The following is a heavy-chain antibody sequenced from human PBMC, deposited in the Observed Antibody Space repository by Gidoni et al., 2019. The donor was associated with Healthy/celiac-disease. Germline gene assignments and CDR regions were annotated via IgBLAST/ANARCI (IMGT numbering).Heavy chain of an antibody. CDR1: GFTFGDYA. Sequence: EVQLVESGGGLVQPGRSLRLSCTASGFTFGDYAMSWFRQAPGKGLEWVGFIRSKAYGGTTEYAASVKGRFTISRDDSKSIAYLQMNSLKTEDTAVYYCTREIGGGIAANYFDYWGQGTLVTVSS. CDR3: TREIGGGIAANYFDY. V-gene: IGHV3-49*03. D-gene: IGHD6-13*01. CDR2: IRSKAYGGTT. J-gene: IGHJ4*02.